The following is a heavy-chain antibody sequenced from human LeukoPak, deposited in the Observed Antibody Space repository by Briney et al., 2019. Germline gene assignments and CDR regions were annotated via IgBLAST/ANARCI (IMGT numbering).Heavy chain of an antibody. CDR1: GFTFSSYW. CDR3: ARPFHCSSTSCYKWFDP. Sequence: GGSLRLSCAASGFTFSSYWMSWVRQAPGKGLEWVANIKQDGSEKYYVDSVKGRLTISRDNAKNSLYLQMNSLRAEDTAVYYCARPFHCSSTSCYKWFDPWGQGTLVTVSS. CDR2: IKQDGSEK. V-gene: IGHV3-7*01. J-gene: IGHJ5*02. D-gene: IGHD2-2*02.